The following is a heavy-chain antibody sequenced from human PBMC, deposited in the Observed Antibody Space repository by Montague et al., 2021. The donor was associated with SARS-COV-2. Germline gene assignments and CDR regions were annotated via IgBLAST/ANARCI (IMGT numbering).Heavy chain of an antibody. J-gene: IGHJ4*02. CDR1: GGSLTNHY. D-gene: IGHD3-9*01. V-gene: IGHV4-34*01. CDR3: ARVPLHFDGFDY. CDR2: VNQGGRTA. Sequence: SETLSLTCALYGGSLTNHYCTWVRQPRGNGLEWVGEVNQGGRTAXYNPCRRSRVTISVDRSNNQVSLTLESVTAADTAVYYCARVPLHFDGFDYWGQGSLVTVSS.